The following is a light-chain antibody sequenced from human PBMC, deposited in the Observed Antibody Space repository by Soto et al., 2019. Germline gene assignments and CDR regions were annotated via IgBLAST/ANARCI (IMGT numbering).Light chain of an antibody. CDR2: AAS. V-gene: IGKV1-6*01. Sequence: ILLTQSASSLSASVGDSLTITCRASQALXSHFVWYQQEPGKAPKFLXDAASSLESGVPSRLSGSGSGTDFTRTISSLQPEDCSTYYCLQDYNNTLTFGQGTKVDIK. J-gene: IGKJ1*01. CDR1: QALXSH. CDR3: LQDYNNTLT.